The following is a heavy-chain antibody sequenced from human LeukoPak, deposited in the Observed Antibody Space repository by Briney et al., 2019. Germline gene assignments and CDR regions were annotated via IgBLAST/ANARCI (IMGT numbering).Heavy chain of an antibody. V-gene: IGHV4-31*03. D-gene: IGHD4-17*01. CDR2: IYYSGST. CDR3: ARDNPYYGDYTRPFDY. CDR1: GGSISSGGYY. J-gene: IGHJ4*02. Sequence: SETLSLTCTVSGGSISSGGYYWSWIRQHPGKGLEWIGYIYYSGSTYYNPSLKSRVTISVDTSKNQSSLKLSSVTAADTAVYYCARDNPYYGDYTRPFDYWGQGTLVTVSS.